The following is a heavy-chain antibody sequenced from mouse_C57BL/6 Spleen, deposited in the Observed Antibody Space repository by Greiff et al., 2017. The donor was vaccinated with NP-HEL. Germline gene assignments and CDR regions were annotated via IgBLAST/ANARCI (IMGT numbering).Heavy chain of an antibody. J-gene: IGHJ3*01. D-gene: IGHD2-4*01. V-gene: IGHV5-4*03. CDR1: GFTFSSYA. CDR3: ARAYYDYDDAWFAY. Sequence: EVMLVESGGGLVKPGGSLKLSCAASGFTFSSYAMSWVRQTPEKRLEWVATISDGGSYTYYPDNVKGRFTISRDNAKNNLYLQMSHLKSEDTAMYYCARAYYDYDDAWFAYWGQGTLVTVSA. CDR2: ISDGGSYT.